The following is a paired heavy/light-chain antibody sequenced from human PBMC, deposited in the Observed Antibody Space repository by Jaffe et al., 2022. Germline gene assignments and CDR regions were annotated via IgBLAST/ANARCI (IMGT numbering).Light chain of an antibody. Sequence: EIVLTQSPGTLSLSPGDRATLSCRASQSVTNNYLAWYQQRPGQAPRLLISSESNRPAGIPDRFSASGSGTDFTLTISRLEPEDFAVYYCQQYGSLPVTFGGGTQVEI. CDR1: QSVTNNY. CDR2: SES. V-gene: IGKV3-20*01. J-gene: IGKJ4*01. CDR3: QQYGSLPVT.
Heavy chain of an antibody. Sequence: EVHLVESGGGLVQPGGSLRLSCAASGFTFTNYWMSWVRQAPGKGLEWVASIKQDGSEKYYVESLKGRFTISRDNPKNSLFLQMSSLRAEDTAVYYCATRPHSDSRTRFYGVFDYWGQGTLVTVSS. J-gene: IGHJ4*02. V-gene: IGHV3-7*05. CDR1: GFTFTNYW. D-gene: IGHD2-2*01. CDR3: ATRPHSDSRTRFYGVFDY. CDR2: IKQDGSEK.